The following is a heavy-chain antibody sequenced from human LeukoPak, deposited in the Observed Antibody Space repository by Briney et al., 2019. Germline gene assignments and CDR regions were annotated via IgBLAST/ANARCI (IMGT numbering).Heavy chain of an antibody. V-gene: IGHV4-4*07. CDR1: GASISRYQ. Sequence: PSETLSLTCTVSGASISRYQWSWIRQPAGKGLKWLGRIYTSGSTDYNPSLRSRVTMSVDTSKNQFSLKVRSVTAADTAVYYCVTLRKRGGAFDNWGQGTMVTVSS. CDR3: VTLRKRGGAFDN. CDR2: IYTSGST. J-gene: IGHJ3*02.